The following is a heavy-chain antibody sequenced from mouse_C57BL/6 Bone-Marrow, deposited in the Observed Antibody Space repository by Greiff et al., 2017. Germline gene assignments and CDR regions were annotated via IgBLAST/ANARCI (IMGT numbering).Heavy chain of an antibody. CDR2: ISSGGSYT. D-gene: IGHD1-1*01. CDR3: ASFTTVFAY. Sequence: EVKLMESGGDLVKPGGSLKLSCAASGFTFSSYGMSWVRQTPEQRLEWVATISSGGSYTYYHDSVKGRFTISRDNAKITRYLQMRSLKSVDSAMYDCASFTTVFAYWGQGTTLTVSS. CDR1: GFTFSSYG. J-gene: IGHJ2*01. V-gene: IGHV5-6*01.